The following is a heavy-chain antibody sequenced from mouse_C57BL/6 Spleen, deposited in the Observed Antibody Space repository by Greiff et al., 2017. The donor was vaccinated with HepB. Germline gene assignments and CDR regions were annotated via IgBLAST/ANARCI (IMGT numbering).Heavy chain of an antibody. V-gene: IGHV1-22*01. CDR1: GYTFTDYN. Sequence: EVQLQQSGPELVKPGASVKMSCKASGYTFTDYNMHWVKQSHGKSLEWIGYINPNNGGTSYNQKFKGKATLTVNKSSSTAYMELRSLTSEDSAVYYCAIPDYYGSSYDAMDYWGQGTSVTVSS. CDR2: INPNNGGT. D-gene: IGHD1-1*01. J-gene: IGHJ4*01. CDR3: AIPDYYGSSYDAMDY.